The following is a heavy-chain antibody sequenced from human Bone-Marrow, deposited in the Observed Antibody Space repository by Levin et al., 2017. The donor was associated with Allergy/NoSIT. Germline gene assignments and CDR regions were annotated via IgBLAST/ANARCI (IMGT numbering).Heavy chain of an antibody. CDR2: VYNGGST. J-gene: IGHJ6*02. CDR3: ARERSGYDSTNHYYYYGLDV. D-gene: IGHD5-12*01. V-gene: IGHV4-30-4*01. Sequence: SETLSLTCSVYGVSISSVDFYWSWVRQTPGEGLEWIGYVYNGGSTNYSPSLQSRLSISVDTSKNEFSLKVISVTAADTAVYYCARERSGYDSTNHYYYYGLDVWGQGTTVTVSS. CDR1: GVSISSVDFY.